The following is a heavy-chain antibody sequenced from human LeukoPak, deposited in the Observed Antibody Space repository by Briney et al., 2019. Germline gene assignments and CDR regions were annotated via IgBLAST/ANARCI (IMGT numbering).Heavy chain of an antibody. CDR1: GYSISSGYY. CDR3: ARVIYCSGGSCYDGAWFDP. D-gene: IGHD2-15*01. V-gene: IGHV4-38-2*01. CDR2: IYQSGST. Sequence: SETLSLTCAVSGYSISSGYYWGWIRQPPGKGLEWIGSIYQSGSTYYNPSLKSRVTISVDTSKNQFSLKLISVTAADTALYYCARVIYCSGGSCYDGAWFDPWGQGTLVTVSS. J-gene: IGHJ5*02.